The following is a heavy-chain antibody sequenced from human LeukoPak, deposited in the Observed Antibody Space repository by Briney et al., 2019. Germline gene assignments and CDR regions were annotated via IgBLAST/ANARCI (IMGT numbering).Heavy chain of an antibody. CDR1: GFTFSSCA. CDR2: INSDGSST. J-gene: IGHJ4*02. V-gene: IGHV3-74*01. D-gene: IGHD6-19*01. Sequence: GGSLRLSCAASGFTFSSCAMSWVRQAPGKGLVWVSRINSDGSSTSYADSVKGRFTISRDNAKNTLYLQMNSLRAEDTAVYYCARDNKISHSSGWYPGTDYWGQGTLVTVSS. CDR3: ARDNKISHSSGWYPGTDY.